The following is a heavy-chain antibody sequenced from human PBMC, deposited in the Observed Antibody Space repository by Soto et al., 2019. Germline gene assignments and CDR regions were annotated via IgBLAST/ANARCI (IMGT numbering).Heavy chain of an antibody. CDR2: ITPGDGTT. D-gene: IGHD3-3*01. CDR1: GYTFSNHY. J-gene: IGHJ5*02. Sequence: GASVKVSCKASGYTFSNHYITCVRQAPGHGLEWMGIITPGDGTTIYAQNFQHRVTMTRDMSTSEVYMELSSLKSDDTAVYYCARTAKVADFGVVNSWLDPWGQGTLVTVSS. V-gene: IGHV1-46*01. CDR3: ARTAKVADFGVVNSWLDP.